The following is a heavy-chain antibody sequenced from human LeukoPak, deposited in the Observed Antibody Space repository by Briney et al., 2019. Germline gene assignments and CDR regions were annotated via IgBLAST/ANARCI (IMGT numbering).Heavy chain of an antibody. V-gene: IGHV3-23*01. D-gene: IGHD3-22*01. Sequence: GGSLRLSCAASGFTFSSYAMSWVRQAPGKGLEWVSGISGSGGSTYYADSVKGRFTISRDNSKNTLYVQMNSLRAEDTAVYYCAKSDYYDSSGYYYGSDYWGQGTLVTVSS. J-gene: IGHJ4*02. CDR1: GFTFSSYA. CDR3: AKSDYYDSSGYYYGSDY. CDR2: ISGSGGST.